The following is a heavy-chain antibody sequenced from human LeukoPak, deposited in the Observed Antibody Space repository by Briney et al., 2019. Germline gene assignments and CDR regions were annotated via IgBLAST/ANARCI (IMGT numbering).Heavy chain of an antibody. CDR2: MNTNSGNT. CDR1: GYTFTSYD. Sequence: ASVKVSCKASGYTFTSYDINWVRQATGPGLEWMGWMNTNSGNTGYAQKFQGRVTMTRNTSISTAYMELSSLRSEDTAVYYWASAIFSGVVYNWGQGTLVTVSS. J-gene: IGHJ4*02. D-gene: IGHD3-3*01. CDR3: ASAIFSGVVYN. V-gene: IGHV1-8*01.